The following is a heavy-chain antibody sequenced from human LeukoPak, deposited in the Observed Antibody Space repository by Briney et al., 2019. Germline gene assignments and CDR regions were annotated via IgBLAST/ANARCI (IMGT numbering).Heavy chain of an antibody. J-gene: IGHJ5*02. CDR2: IIPIFGTA. V-gene: IGHV1-69*06. CDR3: ARGTIFGAIQRHNWFDP. D-gene: IGHD3-3*01. Sequence: SVKVSCKASGGTFSSYAISWVRQAPGQGLEGMGGIIPIFGTANYAQKFQGRVTITADKSTSTAYMELSSLRSEDTAVYYCARGTIFGAIQRHNWFDPWGQGTLVTVSS. CDR1: GGTFSSYA.